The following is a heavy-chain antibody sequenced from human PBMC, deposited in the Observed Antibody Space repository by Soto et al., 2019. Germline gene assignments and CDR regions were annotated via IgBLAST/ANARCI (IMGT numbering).Heavy chain of an antibody. D-gene: IGHD2-2*01. J-gene: IGHJ5*02. V-gene: IGHV4-59*08. Sequence: SETLSLTCTVSGGSISSYYWSWIGQPPGKGLEWIGYIYYSGSTNYNPSLKSRVTISVDTSKNQFSLKLSSVTAADTAVYYCARTIVVVPAAMRGNWFDLWGQGTLVTVSS. CDR1: GGSISSYY. CDR3: ARTIVVVPAAMRGNWFDL. CDR2: IYYSGST.